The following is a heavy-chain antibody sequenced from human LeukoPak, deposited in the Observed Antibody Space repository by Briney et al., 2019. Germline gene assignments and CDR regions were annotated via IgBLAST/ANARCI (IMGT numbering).Heavy chain of an antibody. CDR2: MNPNSGNT. Sequence: ASVKVSCKASGYTFTSYDINWVRQATGQGLEWMGWMNPNSGNTGYAQKFQGRVTMTRNTSISTAYMELSSLRSEDTAVYYCARTSRGIARGRGAFDIWGQGTMVTVSS. V-gene: IGHV1-8*01. CDR3: ARTSRGIARGRGAFDI. J-gene: IGHJ3*02. CDR1: GYTFTSYD. D-gene: IGHD1-26*01.